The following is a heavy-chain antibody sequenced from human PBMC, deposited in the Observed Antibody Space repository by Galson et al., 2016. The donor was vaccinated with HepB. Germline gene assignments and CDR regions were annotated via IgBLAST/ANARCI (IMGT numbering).Heavy chain of an antibody. Sequence: SVKVSCKASGYTFTTNGISRVRQAPGQGLEWVGWISTYNGDTNHAQKLQGRVTLTTDRSTNTAYMEVRSLESDDTAVYYCARDRDRSLDYWGQGTLVTVSS. CDR1: GYTFTTNG. CDR2: ISTYNGDT. CDR3: ARDRDRSLDY. J-gene: IGHJ4*02. D-gene: IGHD5-24*01. V-gene: IGHV1-18*04.